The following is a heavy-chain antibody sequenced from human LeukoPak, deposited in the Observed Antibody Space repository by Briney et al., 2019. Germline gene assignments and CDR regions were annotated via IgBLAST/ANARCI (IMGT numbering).Heavy chain of an antibody. Sequence: SETPSLTCTVSGGSISSYYWSWIRQPPGKGLEWIGYIYYSGSTNYNPSLKSRVTISVDTSKNQFSLKLSSVTAADTAVYYCARDNYGDYVDWFDPWGQGTLVTVSS. J-gene: IGHJ5*02. CDR2: IYYSGST. CDR1: GGSISSYY. CDR3: ARDNYGDYVDWFDP. V-gene: IGHV4-59*01. D-gene: IGHD4-17*01.